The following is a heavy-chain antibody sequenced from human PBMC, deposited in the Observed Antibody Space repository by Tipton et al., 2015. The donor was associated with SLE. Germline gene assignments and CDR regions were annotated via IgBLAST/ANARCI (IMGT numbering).Heavy chain of an antibody. J-gene: IGHJ4*02. CDR1: GFTFSGYT. CDR3: GRGSSSRDY. V-gene: IGHV3-23*01. D-gene: IGHD6-6*01. CDR2: IVGSDSST. Sequence: SLRLSCAASGFTFSGYTMSWVRQAPGKGLEWVSVIVGSDSSTHYAASVKGRFSISRDNSKNTQYLQMNSLRVEDTAIYYCGRGSSSRDYWGQGTLVTVSS.